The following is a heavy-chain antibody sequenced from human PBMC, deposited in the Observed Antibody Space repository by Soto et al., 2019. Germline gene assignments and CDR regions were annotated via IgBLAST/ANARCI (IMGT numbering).Heavy chain of an antibody. CDR1: GYTFTSYG. D-gene: IGHD5-18*01. V-gene: IGHV1-18*01. CDR2: ISAYNGNT. Sequence: ATVKVCCKASGYTFTSYGSSWVRQAPGQGLEWMGWISAYNGNTNYAQKLQGRVTKTTDTSTSTAYMELRSLRSDDTAVYYCARVGVVDTAMVAVDYWGQGTLVTVS. CDR3: ARVGVVDTAMVAVDY. J-gene: IGHJ4*02.